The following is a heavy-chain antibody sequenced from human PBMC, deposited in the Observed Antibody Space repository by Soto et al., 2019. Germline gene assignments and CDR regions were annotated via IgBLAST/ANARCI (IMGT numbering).Heavy chain of an antibody. CDR3: ARDRFIVRGAGATLGLGY. CDR1: GYTFTSYG. V-gene: IGHV1-18*01. J-gene: IGHJ4*02. Sequence: ASVKVSCKASGYTFTSYGISWVRQAPGQGLEWMGWISAYNGNTNYAQKLQGRVTMTTDTSTSTAYMELRSLRSDDTAVYYCARDRFIVRGAGATLGLGYWGQGTLVTVSS. D-gene: IGHD1-26*01. CDR2: ISAYNGNT.